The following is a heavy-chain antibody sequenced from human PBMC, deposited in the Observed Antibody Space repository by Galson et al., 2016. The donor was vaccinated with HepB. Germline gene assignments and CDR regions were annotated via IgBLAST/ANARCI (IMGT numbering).Heavy chain of an antibody. D-gene: IGHD4-17*01. CDR1: GFSLSTSEMY. Sequence: PALVKPTQTLTLTCTFSGFSLSTSEMYVSWIRQPPGKALEWLALIDWDDDKYYSTSLKTRLTISKDTSKNQVVLTMTNMDPVDTATYYCARVRGTVTTSGEDTYYFDYWGQGTLVTVSS. J-gene: IGHJ4*02. CDR2: IDWDDDK. CDR3: ARVRGTVTTSGEDTYYFDY. V-gene: IGHV2-70*01.